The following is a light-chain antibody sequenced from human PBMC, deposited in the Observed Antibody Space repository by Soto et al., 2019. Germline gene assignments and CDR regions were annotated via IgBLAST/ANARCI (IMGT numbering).Light chain of an antibody. CDR1: QTISSW. CDR3: QQYNTYYT. J-gene: IGKJ2*01. CDR2: KAS. Sequence: DIQMTQSPSTLSASVGDRVTITCRASQTISSWLDWYQQKPGQAPKLLIYKASTLEGGVSSRFSGSGSGTEFTLTISNLQPDDFATYYCQQYNTYYTFGQGTKLEIK. V-gene: IGKV1-5*03.